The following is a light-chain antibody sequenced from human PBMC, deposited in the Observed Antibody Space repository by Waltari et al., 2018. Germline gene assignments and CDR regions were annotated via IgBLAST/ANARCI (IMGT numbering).Light chain of an antibody. CDR1: SGHSSNI. Sequence: QLVLTQSPSASASLGASVKLTRTLSSGHSSNIIAWHQQQPAKGPRYLMKVNRDGSHSKGDEIPDRFSGSSSGAERYLTISGRQAEDEADYYCQTGGHGTWVFGGGTKLTVL. CDR2: VNRDGSH. J-gene: IGLJ3*02. V-gene: IGLV4-69*01. CDR3: QTGGHGTWV.